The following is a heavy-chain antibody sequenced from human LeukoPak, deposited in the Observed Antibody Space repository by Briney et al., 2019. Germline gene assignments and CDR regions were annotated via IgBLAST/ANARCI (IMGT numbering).Heavy chain of an antibody. D-gene: IGHD3-10*01. CDR2: IYTSGST. V-gene: IGHV4-4*07. CDR3: ARRVDYYGSGSAPCAFYFDY. Sequence: SETLSLTCTVSGGSISSYYWSWIRQPAGKGLEWIGHIYTSGSTNYNPSLKSRVTMSVDTSKNQFSLKLSSVTAADTAVYYCARRVDYYGSGSAPCAFYFDYWGLGNMVAVSS. CDR1: GGSISSYY. J-gene: IGHJ4*02.